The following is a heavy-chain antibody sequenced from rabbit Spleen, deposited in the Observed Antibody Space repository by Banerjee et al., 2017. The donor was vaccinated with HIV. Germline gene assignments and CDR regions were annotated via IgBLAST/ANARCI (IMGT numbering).Heavy chain of an antibody. J-gene: IGHJ3*01. Sequence: QSLEESGGGLVQPEGSLALTCKASGFSFSSSDYICWVRQAPGKGLEWISCIAGSSSGFTYSATWAKGRFTISKTSSTTVTLQMTSLTVADTATYFCARSAGTGSAAYQSLWGQGTLVTVS. V-gene: IGHV1S40*01. CDR3: ARSAGTGSAAYQSL. CDR2: IAGSSSGFT. D-gene: IGHD7-1*01. CDR1: GFSFSSSDY.